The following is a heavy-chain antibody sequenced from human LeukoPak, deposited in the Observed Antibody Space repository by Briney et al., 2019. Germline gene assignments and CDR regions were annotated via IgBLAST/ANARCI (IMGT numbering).Heavy chain of an antibody. CDR2: IYYSGST. CDR1: GGSISSSSYY. J-gene: IGHJ4*02. V-gene: IGHV4-39*07. Sequence: SETLSLTCTVSGGSISSSSYYWGWIRQPPGKGLEWIGSIYYSGSTYYNPSLKSRVTISVDTSKNQFSLKLSSVTAADTAVYYCARGERDDYVWGSLDYWGQGTLVTVSS. CDR3: ARGERDDYVWGSLDY. D-gene: IGHD3-16*01.